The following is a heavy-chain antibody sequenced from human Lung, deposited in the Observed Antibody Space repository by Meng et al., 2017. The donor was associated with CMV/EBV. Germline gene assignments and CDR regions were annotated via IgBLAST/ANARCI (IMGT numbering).Heavy chain of an antibody. D-gene: IGHD4-17*01. CDR3: ARVRSRDYGDFYAHFDY. J-gene: IGHJ4*02. CDR2: IIPIFGTA. CDR1: GTFSSYA. Sequence: GTFSSYAMSWVRQDSGQGLEWMGGIIPIFGTANYAKKFQGRVTITTDESTSTAYMELSSLRSEDTAVYYCARVRSRDYGDFYAHFDYWGQGTLVTVSS. V-gene: IGHV1-69*05.